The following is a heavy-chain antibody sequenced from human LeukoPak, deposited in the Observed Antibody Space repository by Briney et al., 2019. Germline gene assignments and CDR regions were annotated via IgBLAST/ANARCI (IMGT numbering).Heavy chain of an antibody. D-gene: IGHD5-18*01. CDR3: AKDIGRVDTASTYMDV. CDR2: ISWNSFTI. CDR1: GFTFDDYA. Sequence: GRSLRLSCAASGFTFDDYAMHWVRQAPGKGLEWVSGISWNSFTIGYADSVKGRFTISRDNAKNSLYLQMNSLRVEDTALYYCAKDIGRVDTASTYMDVWGKGTTVTISS. J-gene: IGHJ6*03. V-gene: IGHV3-9*01.